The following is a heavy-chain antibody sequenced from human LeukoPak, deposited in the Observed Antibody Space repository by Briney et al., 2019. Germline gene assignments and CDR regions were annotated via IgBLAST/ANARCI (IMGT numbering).Heavy chain of an antibody. V-gene: IGHV3-30*02. Sequence: PGGSLRLSCAASGFTFSSYGMHWVRQAPGKGLEWVAFIRYDGSNKYYADSVKGRFTISRDNSKNTLYVQMNSLRAEDTAVYYCARVIGYCSGGSCPDPYYYYYGMDVWGQGTTVTVSS. CDR3: ARVIGYCSGGSCPDPYYYYYGMDV. CDR1: GFTFSSYG. D-gene: IGHD2-15*01. CDR2: IRYDGSNK. J-gene: IGHJ6*02.